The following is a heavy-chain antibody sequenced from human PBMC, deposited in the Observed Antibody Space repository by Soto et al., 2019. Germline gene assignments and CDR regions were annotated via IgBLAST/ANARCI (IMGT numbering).Heavy chain of an antibody. J-gene: IGHJ4*02. V-gene: IGHV3-48*02. CDR3: ARETGLRSSGCSYYFAF. CDR2: ISGSGGTI. D-gene: IGHD6-19*01. Sequence: EVQLVESGGGMVQPGGSLRVSCAASGFTLSSYRMHWVRQAPGKGLEWVSYISGSGGTIYYADSVKGRFTISRDNAKNSLFVQMNSLRDEDTAVYVCARETGLRSSGCSYYFAFWGQGTRVTVSS. CDR1: GFTLSSYR.